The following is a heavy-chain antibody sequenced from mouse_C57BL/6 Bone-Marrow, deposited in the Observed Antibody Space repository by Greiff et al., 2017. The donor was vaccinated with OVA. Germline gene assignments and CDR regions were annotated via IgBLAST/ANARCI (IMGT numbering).Heavy chain of an antibody. CDR1: GYTFTDYE. J-gene: IGHJ3*01. CDR3: TRDSWFAY. V-gene: IGHV1-15*01. CDR2: IDPETGGT. Sequence: QVQLQQSGAELVRPGASVTLSCKASGYTFTDYEMHWVKQTPVHGLEWIGAIDPETGGTAYNQKFKGKAILTAAKSSSTAYMELRSLTSEDSAVYYCTRDSWFAYWGQGTLVTVSA.